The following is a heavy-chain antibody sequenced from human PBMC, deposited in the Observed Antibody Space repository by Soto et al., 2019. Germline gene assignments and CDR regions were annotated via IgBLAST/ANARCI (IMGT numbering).Heavy chain of an antibody. V-gene: IGHV4-28*01. CDR1: GYSISSNNW. CDR2: IYYSGPT. J-gene: IGHJ6*03. Sequence: SETLSLTCDISGYSISSNNWWGWIRQPPGKGLEWLGYIYYSGPTNYNPSLKSRVTLSLDTSKNQFSLKLRSVTAEDTAMYFCARCARGYYYMDVWGKGTTVTVSS. CDR3: ARCARGYYYMDV.